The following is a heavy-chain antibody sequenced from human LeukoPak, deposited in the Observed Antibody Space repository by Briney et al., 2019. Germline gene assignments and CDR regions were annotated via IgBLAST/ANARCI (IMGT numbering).Heavy chain of an antibody. D-gene: IGHD6-19*01. J-gene: IGHJ6*04. Sequence: GGSLRLSCAASGFTFSSYSMNWVRQAPGKGLEWVSSISSSSSYIYYADSVKGRFTISRDNSKNTLYLQMNSLRAEDTAVYYCAKDREQWLVLVSYYYYGMDVWGEGTTVTVSS. CDR1: GFTFSSYS. CDR3: AKDREQWLVLVSYYYYGMDV. CDR2: ISSSSSYI. V-gene: IGHV3-21*01.